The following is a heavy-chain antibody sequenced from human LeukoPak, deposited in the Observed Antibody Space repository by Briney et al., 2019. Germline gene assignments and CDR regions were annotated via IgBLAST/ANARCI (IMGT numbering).Heavy chain of an antibody. CDR1: GGSISSGGYS. J-gene: IGHJ3*02. CDR3: ASLYDSSGYYYVGGNAFDI. CDR2: IYYSGST. D-gene: IGHD3-22*01. Sequence: SETLSLTCTVSGGSISSGGYSWSWIRQHPGKGLEWIGYIYYSGSTYYNPSLKSRVTISVDTSKNQFSLKLSSVTAADTAVYYCASLYDSSGYYYVGGNAFDIWGQGTMVTVSS. V-gene: IGHV4-31*03.